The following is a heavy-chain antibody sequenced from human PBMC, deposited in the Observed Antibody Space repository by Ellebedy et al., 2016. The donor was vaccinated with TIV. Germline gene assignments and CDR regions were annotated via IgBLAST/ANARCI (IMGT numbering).Heavy chain of an antibody. D-gene: IGHD5-24*01. CDR3: ARDMSTDGYQIGGIDY. Sequence: SLKISCTTSGFSFEDYAMHWVRQVPGKGLERVAGIIWNSGSMGYADSVKGRFTVSIYNARNSLYLQMNSLRAEDMALYYCARDMSTDGYQIGGIDYWGQGTLVTVSS. CDR1: GFSFEDYA. J-gene: IGHJ4*02. CDR2: IIWNSGSM. V-gene: IGHV3-9*03.